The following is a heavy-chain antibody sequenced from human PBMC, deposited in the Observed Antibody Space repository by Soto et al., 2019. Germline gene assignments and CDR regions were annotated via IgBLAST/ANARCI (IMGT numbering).Heavy chain of an antibody. V-gene: IGHV1-69*01. CDR1: RGTFSSYA. J-gene: IGHJ5*02. D-gene: IGHD5-18*01. Sequence: QVQLVQSGAEVKKPGSSVKVSCKASRGTFSSYAISWVRQAPGQGIERMGGIIPIFGTANSAQKFQGRVTITAEESTSTAYMELSSLRSEDTAVYYCARTVDTAIRRWFDPWGQGTLVTVSS. CDR2: IIPIFGTA. CDR3: ARTVDTAIRRWFDP.